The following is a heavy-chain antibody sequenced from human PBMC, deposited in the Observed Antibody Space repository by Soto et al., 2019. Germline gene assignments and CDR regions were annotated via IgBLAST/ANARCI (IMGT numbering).Heavy chain of an antibody. Sequence: SVKVSCKASGGTFSSYAISWVRQAPGQGLEWMGGIIPIFGTANYAQKFQGRVTITADESTSTAYMELNSLRAEDTAVYYCARDADILTGSDAFDIWGQGTMVTVSS. CDR3: ARDADILTGSDAFDI. D-gene: IGHD3-9*01. V-gene: IGHV1-69*13. CDR1: GGTFSSYA. CDR2: IIPIFGTA. J-gene: IGHJ3*02.